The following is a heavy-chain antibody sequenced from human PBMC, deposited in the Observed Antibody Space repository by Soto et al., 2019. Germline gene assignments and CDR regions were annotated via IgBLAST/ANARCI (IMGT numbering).Heavy chain of an antibody. CDR1: GGSFSGYY. Sequence: SETLSLTCAVYGGSFSGYYWSWIRQPPGKGLEWIGEINHSGSTNYNPSLKSRVTISVDTSKNQFSLKLSSVTAADTAVYYCARLKSRVANYYYGMDVWGQGTTVTVSS. D-gene: IGHD2-21*01. J-gene: IGHJ6*02. CDR2: INHSGST. V-gene: IGHV4-34*01. CDR3: ARLKSRVANYYYGMDV.